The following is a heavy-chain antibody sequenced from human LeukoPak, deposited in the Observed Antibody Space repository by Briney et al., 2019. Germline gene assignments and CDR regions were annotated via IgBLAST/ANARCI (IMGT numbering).Heavy chain of an antibody. CDR1: GFDFGDYT. CDR2: ISWNSGSI. J-gene: IGHJ4*02. Sequence: HTGGPLRLSCGVSGFDFGDYTVHWVRQPPGKGLEWVSLISWNSGSIKYTESVKGRFNIPRDNSKNSLYLQMSSLRTEDTALYYCARDIYDSGDFRGDFWGQGTLVGVSS. CDR3: ARDIYDSGDFRGDF. D-gene: IGHD3-22*01. V-gene: IGHV3-43*01.